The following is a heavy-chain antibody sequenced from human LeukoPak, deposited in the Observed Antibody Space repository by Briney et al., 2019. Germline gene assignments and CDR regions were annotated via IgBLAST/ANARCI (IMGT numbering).Heavy chain of an antibody. Sequence: GGSLRLSCAASGFTFSSYAMHWVRQAPGKGLEWVSYISGSSGIIDYADSVRGRFTISRDNAKNSLYLQMNSLRAEDTAVYYCASTSHSSSAYWGQGTLVTVSS. CDR2: ISGSSGII. D-gene: IGHD6-6*01. V-gene: IGHV3-48*01. CDR1: GFTFSSYA. CDR3: ASTSHSSSAY. J-gene: IGHJ4*02.